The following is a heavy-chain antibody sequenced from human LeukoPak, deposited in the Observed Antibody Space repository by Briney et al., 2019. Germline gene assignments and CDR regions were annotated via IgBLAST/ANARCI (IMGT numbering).Heavy chain of an antibody. CDR1: GFTFDDYA. Sequence: GGSLRLSCAASGFTFDDYAMHWVRQAPGKGLEWVSGISWNSGSMDYADSVKGRFTISRDNAKNSLYLQMNSLRAEDTAVYYCARGDTSWLTDYWGQGTLVTVSS. V-gene: IGHV3-9*01. CDR2: ISWNSGSM. CDR3: ARGDTSWLTDY. D-gene: IGHD5-18*01. J-gene: IGHJ4*02.